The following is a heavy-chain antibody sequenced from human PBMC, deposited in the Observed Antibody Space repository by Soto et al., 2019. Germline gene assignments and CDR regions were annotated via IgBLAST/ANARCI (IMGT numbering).Heavy chain of an antibody. CDR3: ARSGYSCLDYDNGMDV. CDR1: GYTFSEHG. V-gene: IGHV1-18*01. CDR2: ISPFKDNT. J-gene: IGHJ6*02. D-gene: IGHD6-25*01. Sequence: QVYLVQSEPEVKKPGASVKVSCEASGYTFSEHGITWVRQAPGQGLEWMGWISPFKDNTNYAQKFQGRVTMTRDTSTTTATLELKSLTSEDTAVYYWARSGYSCLDYDNGMDVWGQGTTVTVS.